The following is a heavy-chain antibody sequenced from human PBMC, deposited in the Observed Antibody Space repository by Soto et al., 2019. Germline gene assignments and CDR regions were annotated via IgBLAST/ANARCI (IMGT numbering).Heavy chain of an antibody. CDR1: GYAFTTYG. CDR3: ARGRYGDY. CDR2: SSAHNGNT. V-gene: IGHV1-18*01. Sequence: QVHLVQSGAEVKKSGASVKVSCKGSGYAFTTYGITWVRQAPGQGLEWMAWSSAHNGNTDYAQKLQGRVTVARDTSTSTSYMELRSLRSDDTAVYYCARGRYGDYWGQGALVTVSS. J-gene: IGHJ4*02. D-gene: IGHD1-1*01.